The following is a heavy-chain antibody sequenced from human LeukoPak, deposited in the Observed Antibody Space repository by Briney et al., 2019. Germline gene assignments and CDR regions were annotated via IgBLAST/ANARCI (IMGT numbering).Heavy chain of an antibody. CDR3: ARSPPQVGIYYYYGMDV. Sequence: PSETLSLTCTVSGGSISSGGYYWSWIRQHPGKGLEWIGYIYCSGSTYYNPSLKSRVTISVDTSKNQFSLKLSSVTAADTAVYYCARSPPQVGIYYYYGMDVWGQGTTVTVSS. D-gene: IGHD1-14*01. V-gene: IGHV4-31*03. CDR1: GGSISSGGYY. J-gene: IGHJ6*02. CDR2: IYCSGST.